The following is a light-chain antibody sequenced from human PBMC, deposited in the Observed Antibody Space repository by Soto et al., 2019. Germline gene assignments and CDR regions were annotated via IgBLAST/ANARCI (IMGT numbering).Light chain of an antibody. CDR3: SSYAGSSVV. V-gene: IGLV2-8*01. CDR1: SSDVGGYNY. J-gene: IGLJ2*01. CDR2: EVS. Sequence: QSALTQPPSASGSPGQSVTISCTGISSDVGGYNYVSWYQQHPGKAPKLMIYEVSKRPSGVPDRFSGSKSGNTASLTVSGLQAEDEADYYCSSYAGSSVVFGGGTKLTVL.